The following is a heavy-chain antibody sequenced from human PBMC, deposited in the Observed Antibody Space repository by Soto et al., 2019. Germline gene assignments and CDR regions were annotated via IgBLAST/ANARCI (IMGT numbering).Heavy chain of an antibody. CDR1: GFTFTSSA. V-gene: IGHV1-58*01. J-gene: IGHJ6*02. CDR2: IVVGSGNT. Sequence: QMQLVQSGPEVKKPGTSVKVSCKASGFTFTSSAVQWVRQARGQRLEWIGWIVVGSGNTNYAQKFQERVTITRDMSTSTAYMELSSLRSEDTAVYYCAASFYLRGSYRRFQSGMDVWGQGTTVTVSS. CDR3: AASFYLRGSYRRFQSGMDV. D-gene: IGHD1-26*01.